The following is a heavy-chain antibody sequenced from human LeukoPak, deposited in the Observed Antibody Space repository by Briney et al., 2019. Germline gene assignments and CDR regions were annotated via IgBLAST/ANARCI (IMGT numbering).Heavy chain of an antibody. CDR3: ARDSNGGGAADY. V-gene: IGHV4-38-2*02. J-gene: IGHJ4*02. Sequence: PSETLSLTXTVSGYSISSGYYWGWIRQPPGKGLEWIGSIYHSGSTYYNPSLKSRVTISVDTSKNQFSLKLSSVTAADTAVYYCARDSNGGGAADYWGQGTLVTVSS. CDR1: GYSISSGYY. D-gene: IGHD1-26*01. CDR2: IYHSGST.